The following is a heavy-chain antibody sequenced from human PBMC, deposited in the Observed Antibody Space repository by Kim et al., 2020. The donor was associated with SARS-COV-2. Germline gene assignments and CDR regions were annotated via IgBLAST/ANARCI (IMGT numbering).Heavy chain of an antibody. D-gene: IGHD3-22*01. J-gene: IGHJ4*02. V-gene: IGHV3-66*02. CDR3: ARAFHDSSGSH. CDR2: IYSGGST. CDR1: GFTVSSNY. Sequence: GGSLRLSCAASGFTVSSNYMSWVRQAPGKGLESVSVIYSGGSTYYADSVKGRFTISRDNSKNTLYLQMNSLRAEDTAVYYCARAFHDSSGSHWGQGTLVTVSS.